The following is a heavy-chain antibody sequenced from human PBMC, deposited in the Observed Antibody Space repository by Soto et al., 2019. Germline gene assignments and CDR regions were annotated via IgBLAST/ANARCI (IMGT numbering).Heavy chain of an antibody. CDR1: GYTFNHYG. CDR3: AKDFYDILTGSPGAFDI. CDR2: ISGSGTGT. D-gene: IGHD3-9*01. V-gene: IGHV3-23*01. Sequence: PVGFLRLSCAASGYTFNHYGRSWVRQAPGKGLEWVSAISGSGTGTYYADSVKGRFTLSRDISKNTLYLQMNSLRAEDTAVYYCAKDFYDILTGSPGAFDIWGQGTVVTVSS. J-gene: IGHJ3*02.